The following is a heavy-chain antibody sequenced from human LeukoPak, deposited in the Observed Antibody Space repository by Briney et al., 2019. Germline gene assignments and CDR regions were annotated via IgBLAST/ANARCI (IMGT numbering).Heavy chain of an antibody. D-gene: IGHD5-18*01. CDR1: GYTFSSYN. Sequence: GASVKVSCKPAGYTFSSYNINWGPQAPGQRLEYMGWMNPSRGNTGYTQKLQGRITMTRDTSIGTAYMELSSLKSEDPALYYCTRMRGYTYGYWYLDLWGRGTLVTVSS. V-gene: IGHV1-8*01. J-gene: IGHJ2*01. CDR2: MNPSRGNT. CDR3: TRMRGYTYGYWYLDL.